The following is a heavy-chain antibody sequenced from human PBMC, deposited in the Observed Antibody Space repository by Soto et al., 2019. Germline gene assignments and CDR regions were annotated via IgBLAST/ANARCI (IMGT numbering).Heavy chain of an antibody. J-gene: IGHJ4*02. Sequence: EVQLVESGGVLVQPGGSLRLSCAASGFTFSNYYMNWVRQAPGKGLEWVANIKHDGSEKYYVDSVKGRFTISRDNAKSSLYLQMNSLRAEDTAIYYCARDRGYCSGGTCYTVLEYWGQGTLVTVSS. V-gene: IGHV3-7*01. CDR1: GFTFSNYY. CDR2: IKHDGSEK. CDR3: ARDRGYCSGGTCYTVLEY. D-gene: IGHD2-15*01.